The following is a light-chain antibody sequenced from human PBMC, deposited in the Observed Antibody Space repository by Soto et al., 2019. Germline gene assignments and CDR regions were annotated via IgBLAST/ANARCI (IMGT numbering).Light chain of an antibody. J-gene: IGKJ1*01. CDR2: GAS. V-gene: IGKV3-20*01. Sequence: ETVLTQSPGTLSLSPGERATLSCRASQSITSTYLTWYQQKPGQAPRLLIYGASSRATGIPDRFSGSGSGTDFTLTINRLEPEDFAVYYCQHYGSSLWTFGHGTKVEVK. CDR3: QHYGSSLWT. CDR1: QSITSTY.